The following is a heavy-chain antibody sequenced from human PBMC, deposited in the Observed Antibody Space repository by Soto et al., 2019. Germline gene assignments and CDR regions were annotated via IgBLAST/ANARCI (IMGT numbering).Heavy chain of an antibody. Sequence: SETLSLTCTVAGGDISSGGYYWSWINQHPGKGLEWIGYIHSSGSTYYNPSLKSRVMISVDGSKNQFSLSLNYVTAADTAVYYCARRSSRTNNWFDPWGQGTLVTVSS. D-gene: IGHD6-13*01. CDR2: IHSSGST. CDR1: GGDISSGGYY. J-gene: IGHJ5*02. V-gene: IGHV4-31*03. CDR3: ARRSSRTNNWFDP.